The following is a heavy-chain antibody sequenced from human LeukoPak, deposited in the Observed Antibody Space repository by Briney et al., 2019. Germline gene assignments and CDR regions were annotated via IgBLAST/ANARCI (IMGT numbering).Heavy chain of an antibody. CDR2: ISACNGRT. D-gene: IGHD6-19*01. J-gene: IGHJ1*01. V-gene: IGHV1-18*01. Sequence: GASVKVSCKASGYTFTSYGISWVRQAPGQGLEWMGWISACNGRTNYAQNLQGRVTMTTDTSTNTAYMELRSLRSDDTAVYYCARSGITVAGTRYFQHWGQGTLVTVSS. CDR3: ARSGITVAGTRYFQH. CDR1: GYTFTSYG.